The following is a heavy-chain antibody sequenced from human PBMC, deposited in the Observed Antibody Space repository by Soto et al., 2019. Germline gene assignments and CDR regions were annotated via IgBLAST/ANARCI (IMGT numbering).Heavy chain of an antibody. V-gene: IGHV3-66*01. CDR1: GFTVSNNY. J-gene: IGHJ4*02. Sequence: GGSLRLSCAASGFTVSNNYMSWVRQAPGKGLEWVSVIYSGGTTYYSDSVKGRFTISRDNSKNTLYPQMNSLRAEDTAVYYCAREAREYCSGGSCYSRDYWGQGTLVTVSS. D-gene: IGHD2-15*01. CDR2: IYSGGTT. CDR3: AREAREYCSGGSCYSRDY.